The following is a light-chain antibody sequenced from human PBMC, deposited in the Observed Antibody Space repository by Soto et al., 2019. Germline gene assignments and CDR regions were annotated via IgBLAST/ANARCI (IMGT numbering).Light chain of an antibody. Sequence: DIQMTQSPSSVSASVGERVTITCRASQDISNWLAWYQQRPGKAPKLLIYSASSLQSGVPYRFSGSGSGTDFTLTISSLQSADLATYYCQQGNSFPFTFGPGTRVDIK. V-gene: IGKV1-12*01. J-gene: IGKJ3*01. CDR2: SAS. CDR3: QQGNSFPFT. CDR1: QDISNW.